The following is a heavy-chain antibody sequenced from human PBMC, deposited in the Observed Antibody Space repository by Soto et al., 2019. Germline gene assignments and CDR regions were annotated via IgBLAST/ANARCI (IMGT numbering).Heavy chain of an antibody. Sequence: QTGGSLRLSCAASGFTFSSYWMSWVRQAPGKGLEWVANIKQDGSEKYYVDSVKGRFTISRDNAKNSLYLQMNSLRAEDTAVYYCARTINYDFWSGYYIPWFDPWGQGTLVTVSS. CDR2: IKQDGSEK. D-gene: IGHD3-3*01. V-gene: IGHV3-7*01. CDR3: ARTINYDFWSGYYIPWFDP. J-gene: IGHJ5*02. CDR1: GFTFSSYW.